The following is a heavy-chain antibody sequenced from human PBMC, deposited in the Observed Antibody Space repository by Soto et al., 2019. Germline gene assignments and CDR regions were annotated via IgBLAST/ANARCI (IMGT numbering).Heavy chain of an antibody. CDR1: GFAFRDFA. Sequence: EVQLVESGGSLVQPGRSLRLSCAASGFAFRDFAMHWVRQTPGKGLEWVSGITWDGVDMGYADSVRGRFTISRDDAKNSLYLQMNSLRPEDTALYYGAKSFVTTHYRCGYRDVWGKVTSVTVS. J-gene: IGHJ6*03. CDR3: AKSFVTTHYRCGYRDV. V-gene: IGHV3-9*01. CDR2: ITWDGVDM. D-gene: IGHD1-1*01.